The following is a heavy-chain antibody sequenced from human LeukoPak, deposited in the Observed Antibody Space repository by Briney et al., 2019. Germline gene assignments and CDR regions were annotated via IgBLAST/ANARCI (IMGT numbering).Heavy chain of an antibody. CDR3: AKHNWNYDS. V-gene: IGHV3-7*03. Sequence: GGSLRLSCAASGFTFSSYWMSWVRQAPGKGLEWVANIKQDGSEKYYVDSAKGRFTISRDNSKNSLYLQMSSLRTEDTALYYCAKHNWNYDSWGQGTLVTVSS. CDR1: GFTFSSYW. CDR2: IKQDGSEK. J-gene: IGHJ5*01. D-gene: IGHD1-1*01.